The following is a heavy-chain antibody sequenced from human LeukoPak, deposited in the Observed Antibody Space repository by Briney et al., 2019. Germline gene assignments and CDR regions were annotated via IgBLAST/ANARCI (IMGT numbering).Heavy chain of an antibody. CDR2: ISHDESNK. CDR3: ARGSGSYWAPDY. D-gene: IGHD1-26*01. J-gene: IGHJ4*02. Sequence: GGSLRLSCAASAFTFSIYAMHWVRQAPGRGLEWVAAISHDESNKYYADSVKGRFTISRDKSKNTLYLQMNSLRAEDTAVYYCARGSGSYWAPDYWGQGTLVTVSS. CDR1: AFTFSIYA. V-gene: IGHV3-30-3*01.